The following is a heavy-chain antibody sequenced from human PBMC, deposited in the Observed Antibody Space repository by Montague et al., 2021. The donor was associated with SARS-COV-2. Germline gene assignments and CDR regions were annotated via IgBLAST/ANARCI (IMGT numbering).Heavy chain of an antibody. J-gene: IGHJ6*02. Sequence: SETLSLTCTVSGGSISSSSYYWGWIRQPPGKGLERIGSIYYSGSTYYNPSLKSRVTISVDTSKNQFSLKLSSVTAADTAVYYCARSRSITIFGVDLSNYYGRDFWGQGTTVTVSS. D-gene: IGHD3-3*01. CDR1: GGSISSSSYY. CDR3: ARSRSITIFGVDLSNYYGRDF. CDR2: IYYSGST. V-gene: IGHV4-39*07.